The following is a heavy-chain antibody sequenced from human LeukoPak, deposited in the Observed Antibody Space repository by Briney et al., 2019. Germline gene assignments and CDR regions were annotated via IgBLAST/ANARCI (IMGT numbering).Heavy chain of an antibody. J-gene: IGHJ4*02. V-gene: IGHV1-2*02. CDR3: ATDRDYSNTERGFDY. D-gene: IGHD4-11*01. CDR2: INPNSGET. Sequence: ASVKVSCKTSGYTFTDYYIHWVRHAPGQRLEWMGCINPNSGETNSAQKLQGRVTMTGDTAIRTAYMALSRLTSDDTAVYYCATDRDYSNTERGFDYWGQGTLVIVSA. CDR1: GYTFTDYY.